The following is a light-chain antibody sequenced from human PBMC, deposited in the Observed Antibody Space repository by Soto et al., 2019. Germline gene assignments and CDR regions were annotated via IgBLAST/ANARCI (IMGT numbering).Light chain of an antibody. CDR1: QGINNY. CDR3: QRHNIVPR. V-gene: IGKV1-27*01. J-gene: IGKJ3*01. CDR2: AAS. Sequence: DIQMTQSPSSLSASVGDRVTITCRASQGINNYVAWDQQKPGKAPELRIYAASTLQSGVPSRFSGSGSGTDFTITISSLQPEDVATYSCQRHNIVPRFGPGTRVDIK.